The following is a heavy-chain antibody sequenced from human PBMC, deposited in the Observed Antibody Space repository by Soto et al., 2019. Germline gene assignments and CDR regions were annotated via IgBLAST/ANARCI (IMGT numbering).Heavy chain of an antibody. CDR1: GFPFSEYG. J-gene: IGHJ6*02. CDR2: MTGRGGSI. V-gene: IGHV3-23*01. CDR3: AKGVMYSTKGLDV. D-gene: IGHD2-15*01. Sequence: PGGSLRLSCAASGFPFSEYGMTWVRQAPGRGLEWVSAMTGRGGSIHYAESVRGRFIISRDNSKNTPYLQMDRLRAGDTAVYYCAKGVMYSTKGLDVWGQGTTVTV.